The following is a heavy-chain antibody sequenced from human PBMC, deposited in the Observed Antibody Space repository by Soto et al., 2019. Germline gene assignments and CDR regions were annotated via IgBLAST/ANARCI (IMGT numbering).Heavy chain of an antibody. CDR3: ATPRTTGTTVAVYDY. Sequence: KVSCKVSGYTLTELSMHWVRQAPGKGLEWMGGFDPEDGETIYAQKFQGRVTMTEDTSTDTAYMELSSLRSEDTAVYYCATPRTTGTTVAVYDYWGQGTLVTVSS. D-gene: IGHD1-1*01. V-gene: IGHV1-24*01. J-gene: IGHJ4*02. CDR2: FDPEDGET. CDR1: GYTLTELS.